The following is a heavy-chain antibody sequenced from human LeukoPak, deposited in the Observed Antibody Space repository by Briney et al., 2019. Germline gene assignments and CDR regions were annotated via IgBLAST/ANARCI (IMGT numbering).Heavy chain of an antibody. D-gene: IGHD5-24*01. V-gene: IGHV1-69*06. CDR3: ARDSRDGYNYIAYFDY. CDR1: GYTFTGYY. J-gene: IGHJ4*02. Sequence: SVKVSCKASGYTFTGYYMHWVRQAPGQGLEWMGGIIPIFGTANYAQKFQGRVTITADKSTSTAYMELSSLRSEDTAVYYCARDSRDGYNYIAYFDYWGQGTLVTVSS. CDR2: IIPIFGTA.